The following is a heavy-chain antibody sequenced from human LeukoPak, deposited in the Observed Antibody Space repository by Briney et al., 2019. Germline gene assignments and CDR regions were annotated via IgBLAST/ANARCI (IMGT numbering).Heavy chain of an antibody. D-gene: IGHD6-19*01. Sequence: SGTLSLTCAVSGGSISSSNWWSWVRPPPGKGLEWIGEIYHSGSTNYNPSLKSRVTISVDKSKNQFSLKLSSVTAADTAVYYCARGVDSSGWYGMDVWGQGTTVTVSS. CDR1: GGSISSSNW. J-gene: IGHJ6*02. CDR3: ARGVDSSGWYGMDV. V-gene: IGHV4-4*02. CDR2: IYHSGST.